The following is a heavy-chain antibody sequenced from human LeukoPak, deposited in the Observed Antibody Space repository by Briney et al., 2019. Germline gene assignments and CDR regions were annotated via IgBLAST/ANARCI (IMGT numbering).Heavy chain of an antibody. V-gene: IGHV1-18*01. CDR3: ARRNYYDSSGYGTSFDY. J-gene: IGHJ4*02. CDR2: INAYNVNT. CDR1: GYTFTSYG. Sequence: ASVKVSCKASGYTFTSYGVSWVRQAPGQGLEWMGWINAYNVNTNYAQKLQGRVTMTTDTSTSTAYMELRSLRSDDTAVYYCARRNYYDSSGYGTSFDYWGQGTLVTVSS. D-gene: IGHD3-22*01.